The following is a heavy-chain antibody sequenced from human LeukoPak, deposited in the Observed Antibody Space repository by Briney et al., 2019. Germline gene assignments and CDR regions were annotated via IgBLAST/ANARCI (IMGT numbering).Heavy chain of an antibody. V-gene: IGHV4-39*01. J-gene: IGHJ4*02. D-gene: IGHD3-22*01. CDR3: ARHLPESSGYYYLLSYFDY. CDR2: IYYSGST. CDR1: GGSISSSSYY. Sequence: PSETLSLTCTVSGGSISSSSYYWGWIRQPPGKGLEWIGSIYYSGSTYYNPSLKSRVTISVDTSKNQFSLKLSSVTAADTAVYYCARHLPESSGYYYLLSYFDYWGQGTLVTVSS.